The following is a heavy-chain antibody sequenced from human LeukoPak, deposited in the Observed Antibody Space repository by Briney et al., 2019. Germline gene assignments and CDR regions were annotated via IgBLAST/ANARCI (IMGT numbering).Heavy chain of an antibody. CDR1: GFTFSSYA. D-gene: IGHD3-16*01. CDR2: ISGSGGST. J-gene: IGHJ4*02. CDR3: ARRIKMGAIDY. Sequence: GGSLRLSCAASGFTFSSYAMSWVRQAPGKGLEWVSAISGSGGSTYYAASVKGRFTISRDNSKNTLYLQMNSLGAEDTAVYYCARRIKMGAIDYWGQGTLVTVSS. V-gene: IGHV3-23*01.